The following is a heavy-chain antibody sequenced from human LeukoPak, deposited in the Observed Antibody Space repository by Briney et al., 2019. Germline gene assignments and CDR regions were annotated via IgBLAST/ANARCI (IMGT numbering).Heavy chain of an antibody. CDR1: GGSISSYY. CDR3: ARHYYYYYMDV. CDR2: IYYSGST. V-gene: IGHV4-59*01. J-gene: IGHJ6*03. Sequence: SETLSLTCTVSGGSISSYYWSWIRQPPGKGLEWIGYIYYSGSTNYNPSLKSRVTISVDTSKNQVSLKLSSVTAADTAVYYCARHYYYYYMDVWGKGTTVTVSS.